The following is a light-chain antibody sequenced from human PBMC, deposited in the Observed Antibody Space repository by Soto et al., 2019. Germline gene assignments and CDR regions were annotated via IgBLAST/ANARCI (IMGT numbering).Light chain of an antibody. Sequence: QSALTQPASVSGSPGQSITISCTGTSSDVGGYNYVSWYQQHPGKAPKLMIYDVSNRPSGVSDRFSGSKSGNTASLTISGLQAEDEADYYCSSNTRSSTRVFGTGTKVTVL. V-gene: IGLV2-14*03. CDR2: DVS. CDR3: SSNTRSSTRV. J-gene: IGLJ1*01. CDR1: SSDVGGYNY.